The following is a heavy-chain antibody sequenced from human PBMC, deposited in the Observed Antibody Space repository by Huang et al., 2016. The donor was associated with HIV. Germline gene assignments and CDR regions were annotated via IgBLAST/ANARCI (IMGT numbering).Heavy chain of an antibody. Sequence: QVQLQESGPGLVKPSETLSLACSVSGDSVSNHYWNWIRQTPGNGLEWIGRIYSSGTTIYNPSLKNRVSFSLDTSKNQFALNVTSVTAADTAVYYCARGFDILVDRFDFWGQGTLVTVSS. CDR2: IYSSGTT. CDR3: ARGFDILVDRFDF. V-gene: IGHV4-59*02. CDR1: GDSVSNHY. J-gene: IGHJ4*02. D-gene: IGHD3-9*01.